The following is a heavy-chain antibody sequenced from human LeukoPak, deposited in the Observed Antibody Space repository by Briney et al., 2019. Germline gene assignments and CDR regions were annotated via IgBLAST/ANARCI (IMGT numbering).Heavy chain of an antibody. J-gene: IGHJ4*02. D-gene: IGHD6-19*01. Sequence: SETLSLTCTVSGYSISSGYYWGWIRQPPGKGREWIGSIYHSGSTYYNPSLKSRVTISVDTSKNQFSLKLSSVTAADTAVYYCARERLEQWAGEVFDYWGQGTLVTVSS. CDR3: ARERLEQWAGEVFDY. V-gene: IGHV4-38-2*02. CDR1: GYSISSGYY. CDR2: IYHSGST.